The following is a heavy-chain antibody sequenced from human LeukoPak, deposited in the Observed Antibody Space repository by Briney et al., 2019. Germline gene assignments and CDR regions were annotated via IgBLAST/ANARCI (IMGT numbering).Heavy chain of an antibody. V-gene: IGHV3-23*01. Sequence: GGSLRLSCAASGFTVSSNYMSWVRQAPGKGLEWVSAISGSGGSTYYADSVKGRFTISRDNSKNTLYLQMNSLRAEDTAVYYCAKFGIAVARGDFDYWGQGTLVTVSS. CDR1: GFTVSSNY. D-gene: IGHD6-19*01. J-gene: IGHJ4*02. CDR2: ISGSGGST. CDR3: AKFGIAVARGDFDY.